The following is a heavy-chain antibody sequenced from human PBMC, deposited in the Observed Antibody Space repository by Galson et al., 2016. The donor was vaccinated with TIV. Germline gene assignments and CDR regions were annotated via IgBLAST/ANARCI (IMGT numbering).Heavy chain of an antibody. D-gene: IGHD4-17*01. CDR3: IREGSTVTMHHYFGMDV. Sequence: LSLTCVVSGFSVKSGYFWGWIRQPPGKGLQWIGSIYESGTTYSNPSLKSRLTMSVDTSKNQFSLKLSSVTAADTAVYYCIREGSTVTMHHYFGMDVWGQGTSVTVSS. CDR2: IYESGTT. J-gene: IGHJ6*02. CDR1: GFSVKSGYF. V-gene: IGHV4-38-2*02.